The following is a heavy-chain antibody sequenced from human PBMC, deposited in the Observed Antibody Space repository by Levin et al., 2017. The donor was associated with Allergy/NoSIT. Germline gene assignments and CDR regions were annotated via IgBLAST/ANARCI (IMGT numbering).Heavy chain of an antibody. J-gene: IGHJ3*02. CDR2: ISGSGDST. Sequence: PSGGSLRLSCAASGFTFSTNDMTWVRQAPGKGLEWVSTISGSGDSTYSADSVRGRFTISRDNSKSTLYLQMNSLRAEDTAVYYCAKVGSRPYYNYNSRAGRGAFDIWGQGTMVTVSS. CDR1: GFTFSTND. CDR3: AKVGSRPYYNYNSRAGRGAFDI. D-gene: IGHD3-22*01. V-gene: IGHV3-23*01.